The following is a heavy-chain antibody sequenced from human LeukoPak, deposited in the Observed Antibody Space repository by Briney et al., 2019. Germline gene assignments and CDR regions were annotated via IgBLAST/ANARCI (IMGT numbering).Heavy chain of an antibody. J-gene: IGHJ4*02. D-gene: IGHD6-19*01. CDR1: GFTFSSCA. Sequence: GGSLRLSCAASGFTFSSCAMHWVRQAPGKGLEWVAVISYDGSNKYYADSVKGRFTISRDNSKNTLYLQMNSLRAEDTAVYYCARDPYSSGWYYFDYWGQGTLVTVSS. V-gene: IGHV3-30-3*01. CDR2: ISYDGSNK. CDR3: ARDPYSSGWYYFDY.